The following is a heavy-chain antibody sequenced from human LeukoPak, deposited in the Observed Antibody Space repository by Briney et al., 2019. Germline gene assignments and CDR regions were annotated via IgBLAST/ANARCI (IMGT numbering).Heavy chain of an antibody. CDR2: INQGGSEK. Sequence: GGSLRLSCAASGSTFSNAWMIWVRQARGKGPEWVADINQGGSEKYYIDSVKGRFNISRDNAKNSLYLPVNSLKAEDTAVYYCARLEVTVVATIDYWGQGTLVTVSS. CDR1: GSTFSNAW. D-gene: IGHD5-12*01. V-gene: IGHV3-7*01. CDR3: ARLEVTVVATIDY. J-gene: IGHJ4*02.